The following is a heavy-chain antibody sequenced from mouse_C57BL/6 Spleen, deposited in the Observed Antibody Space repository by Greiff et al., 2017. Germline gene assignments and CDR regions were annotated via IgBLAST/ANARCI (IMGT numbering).Heavy chain of an antibody. Sequence: EVKLMESGGGLVQPGESLKLSCESTEYAFPSHDMSWVRQTPEKRLELVAAINSDGGSTYYPDTMERRVIITRDNTKKTLYLQMSSLRSEDTALYDCARLSTGTLGAMDYWGQGTSVTVSS. CDR3: ARLSTGTLGAMDY. J-gene: IGHJ4*01. CDR2: INSDGGST. D-gene: IGHD4-1*01. CDR1: EYAFPSHD. V-gene: IGHV5-2*01.